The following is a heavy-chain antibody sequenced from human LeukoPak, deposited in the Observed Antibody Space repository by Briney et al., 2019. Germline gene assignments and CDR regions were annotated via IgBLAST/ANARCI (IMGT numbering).Heavy chain of an antibody. V-gene: IGHV1-2*02. CDR1: GYTFTGYY. J-gene: IGHJ4*02. CDR3: ARSNIVVVVAATHPFDY. D-gene: IGHD2-15*01. Sequence: GASVKDSCKASGYTFTGYYMHWVRQAPGQGLEWMGWINPNSGGTNYAQKFQGRVTMTRDTSISTAYMELSRLRSDDTAVYYCARSNIVVVVAATHPFDYRGQGTLVTVSS. CDR2: INPNSGGT.